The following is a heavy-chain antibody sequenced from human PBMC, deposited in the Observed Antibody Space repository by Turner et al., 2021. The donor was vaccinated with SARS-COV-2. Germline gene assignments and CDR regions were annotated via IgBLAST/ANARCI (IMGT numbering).Heavy chain of an antibody. V-gene: IGHV3-53*01. J-gene: IGHJ4*02. D-gene: IGHD5-18*01. CDR1: GFTVSSNY. Sequence: EVQLLESGGALIQPGPSLRLFCAASGFTVSSNYRGWVRQAPGKGLEWVSVIYSGGSTYYADSVKGRFTISRDNSKNTLYLQMNSLGAEDTAVYYCARVGSYGRRDVDYWGQGTLVTVSS. CDR3: ARVGSYGRRDVDY. CDR2: IYSGGST.